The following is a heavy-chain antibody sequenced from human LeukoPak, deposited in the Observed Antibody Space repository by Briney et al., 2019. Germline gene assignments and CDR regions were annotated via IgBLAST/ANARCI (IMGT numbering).Heavy chain of an antibody. CDR1: GFTFSSYW. D-gene: IGHD5-12*01. CDR2: IKQDGSEK. CDR3: ARVDTPRLPWLRAYYFDY. V-gene: IGHV3-7*03. J-gene: IGHJ4*02. Sequence: GGSLRLSCAASGFTFSSYWMSWVRQAPGKGLEWVANIKQDGSEKYYVDSVKGRLTISRDNAKNSLYLQMNSLRAEDTAVYYCARVDTPRLPWLRAYYFDYWGQGTLVTVSS.